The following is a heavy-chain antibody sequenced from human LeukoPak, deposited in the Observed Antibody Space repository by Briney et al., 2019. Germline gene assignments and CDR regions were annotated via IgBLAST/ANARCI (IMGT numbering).Heavy chain of an antibody. Sequence: GGSLRLSCAASGFTFSSYSMNWVRQAPGKGLEWVSSISSSSSCIYYADSVKGRFTISRDNAKNSLYLQMNSLRAEDTAVYYCARTKKAPKNWFDPWGQGTLVTVSS. CDR1: GFTFSSYS. CDR3: ARTKKAPKNWFDP. CDR2: ISSSSSCI. V-gene: IGHV3-21*01. J-gene: IGHJ5*02.